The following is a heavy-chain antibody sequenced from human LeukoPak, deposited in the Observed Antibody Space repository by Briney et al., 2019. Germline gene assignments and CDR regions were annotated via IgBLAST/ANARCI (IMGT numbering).Heavy chain of an antibody. D-gene: IGHD3-22*01. V-gene: IGHV1-46*01. CDR3: ARDLTHRRYYDNSGYQIVPAF. CDR1: GYTFTNYY. Sequence: ASVKVSCKASGYTFTNYYMHWVRQAPGQGLEWMGIINPSGGSTSYAQQFQGRVNMTRDMSTSTAYLDLRSLRSDDTAVYYCARDLTHRRYYDNSGYQIVPAFWGQGTLVTVSS. J-gene: IGHJ4*02. CDR2: INPSGGST.